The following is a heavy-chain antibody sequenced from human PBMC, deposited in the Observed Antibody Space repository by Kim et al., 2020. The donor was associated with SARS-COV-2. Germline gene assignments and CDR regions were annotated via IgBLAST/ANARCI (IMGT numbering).Heavy chain of an antibody. CDR3: ARGRVVVVPAATRVGAFDI. D-gene: IGHD2-2*01. Sequence: SRVAISVDTSKNQFSLKLSSVTAADTAVYYCARGRVVVVPAATRVGAFDIWGQGTMVTVSS. J-gene: IGHJ3*02. V-gene: IGHV4-34*01.